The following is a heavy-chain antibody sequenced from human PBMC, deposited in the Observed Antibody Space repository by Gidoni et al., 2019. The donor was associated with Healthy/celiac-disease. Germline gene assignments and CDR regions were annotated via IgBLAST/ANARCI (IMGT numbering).Heavy chain of an antibody. V-gene: IGHV4-31*03. J-gene: IGHJ3*02. CDR3: ARDARDYYDSSGYPGEYMIDAFDI. Sequence: QVQLQESGPGLVKPSQTLSLTCTVSGGSISSGGYYWSWIRQHPGKGLEWIGYIYYSGSTYYNPSLKSRVTISVDTSKNQFSLKLSSVTAADTAVYYCARDARDYYDSSGYPGEYMIDAFDIWGQGTMVTVSS. D-gene: IGHD3-22*01. CDR1: GGSISSGGYY. CDR2: IYYSGST.